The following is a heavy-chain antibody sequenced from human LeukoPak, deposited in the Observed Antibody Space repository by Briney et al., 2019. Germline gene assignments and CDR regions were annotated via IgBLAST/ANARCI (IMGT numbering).Heavy chain of an antibody. J-gene: IGHJ4*02. Sequence: GGSLRLSCAASGFTVSSNYMSWVRQAPGKGLEWVSVIYSGGSTYYADSVKGRFTISRDNSKNTLYLQMNSLRAEDTAVYYCARGLYFWGSYRYLYYFDYWGQGTLVTVSS. CDR3: ARGLYFWGSYRYLYYFDY. CDR1: GFTVSSNY. CDR2: IYSGGST. D-gene: IGHD3-16*02. V-gene: IGHV3-53*01.